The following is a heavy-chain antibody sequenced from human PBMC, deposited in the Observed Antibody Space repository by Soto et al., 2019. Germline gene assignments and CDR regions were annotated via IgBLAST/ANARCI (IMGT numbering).Heavy chain of an antibody. V-gene: IGHV3-30-3*01. CDR1: LFTFSSYA. CDR3: ARDEAQLRYFDWLSSNFPHYYYYGMEV. J-gene: IGHJ6*02. CDR2: ISYDGSNK. D-gene: IGHD3-9*01. Sequence: PVWSLRLSCSASLFTFSSYAMHLVLHSPFKLLEFLSVISYDGSNKYYADSVKGRFTISRDNSKNTLYLQMNSLRAEDTAVYYCARDEAQLRYFDWLSSNFPHYYYYGMEVWGQGTTVTVSS.